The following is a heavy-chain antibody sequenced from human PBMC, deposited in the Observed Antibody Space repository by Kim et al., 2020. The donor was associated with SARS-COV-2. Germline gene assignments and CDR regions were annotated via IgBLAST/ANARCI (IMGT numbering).Heavy chain of an antibody. J-gene: IGHJ6*02. CDR3: ARENWNSRSDHYYYGMDV. CDR2: IIPIFGTA. Sequence: SVKVSCKASGGTFSSYAISWVRQAPGQGLEWMGGIIPIFGTANYAQKFQGRVTITADESTSTAYMELSSLRSEDTAVYYCARENWNSRSDHYYYGMDVWGQGTTVTVSS. D-gene: IGHD1-7*01. CDR1: GGTFSSYA. V-gene: IGHV1-69*13.